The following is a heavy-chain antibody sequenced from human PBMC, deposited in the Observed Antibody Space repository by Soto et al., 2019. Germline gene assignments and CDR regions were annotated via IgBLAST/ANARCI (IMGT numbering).Heavy chain of an antibody. J-gene: IGHJ5*01. V-gene: IGHV3-48*03. D-gene: IGHD3-10*01. CDR3: ARYGTRGDW. Sequence: GVSLRLSCQASGFNFRMYEMHWVRKAPGKGLEWVSYISSSGLTTYYADFAEGRFTISRDNAKDSLYLHLNSLRVGDTAVYYCARYGTRGDWWGLGTQVTVSS. CDR1: GFNFRMYE. CDR2: ISSSGLTT.